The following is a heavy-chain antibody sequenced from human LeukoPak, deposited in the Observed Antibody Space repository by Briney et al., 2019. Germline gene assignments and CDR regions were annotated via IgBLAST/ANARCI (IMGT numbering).Heavy chain of an antibody. Sequence: SETLSLTCAVYGGSFSGYYWSWLRQPPGKGLEWIGEINHSGSTNYNPSLKSRVTISVDTSKNQFSLKLSSVTAADTAVYYCASTIRYSYGKNYYYYYMDVWGKGTTVTVSS. CDR1: GGSFSGYY. J-gene: IGHJ6*03. CDR2: INHSGST. CDR3: ASTIRYSYGKNYYYYYMDV. V-gene: IGHV4-34*01. D-gene: IGHD5-18*01.